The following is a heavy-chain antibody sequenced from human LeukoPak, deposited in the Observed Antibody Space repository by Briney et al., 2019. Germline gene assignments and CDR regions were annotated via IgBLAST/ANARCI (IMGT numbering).Heavy chain of an antibody. CDR1: GFTFSSYW. D-gene: IGHD1-26*01. Sequence: GGSLRLSCAASGFTFSSYWMHWVRQAPGKGLVWVSRINTDGSSTSYADSVKGRFIISRDNAKNTLYLQMNSLRAEDTAVYYCAREGDTKGPKGAFDIWGQGTMVTVSS. J-gene: IGHJ3*02. CDR3: AREGDTKGPKGAFDI. V-gene: IGHV3-74*01. CDR2: INTDGSST.